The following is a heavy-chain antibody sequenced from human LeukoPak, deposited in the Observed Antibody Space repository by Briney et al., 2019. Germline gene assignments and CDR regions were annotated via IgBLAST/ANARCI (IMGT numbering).Heavy chain of an antibody. CDR1: AFSLNAYN. Sequence: TGGSLRLSCAASAFSLNAYNMNWVRQAPGKGLEWVSSISYTGTYIYYADSVKGRFTISRDNAQNSLYLQMNSLRAEDTTIYYCVRDRGTYRPIDYWGQGTLVTVSS. CDR2: ISYTGTYI. V-gene: IGHV3-21*04. J-gene: IGHJ4*02. D-gene: IGHD1-26*01. CDR3: VRDRGTYRPIDY.